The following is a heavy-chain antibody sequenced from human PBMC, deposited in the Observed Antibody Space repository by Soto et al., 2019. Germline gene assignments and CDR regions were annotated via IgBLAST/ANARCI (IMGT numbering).Heavy chain of an antibody. CDR2: ISGSGGST. CDR3: ARGYCSSTSCYLYYYGMDV. CDR1: GFTFSSYA. D-gene: IGHD2-2*01. J-gene: IGHJ6*02. Sequence: GGSLRLSCAASGFTFSSYAMSWVRQAPGKGLEWVSAISGSGGSTYYAGSVKGRFTISRDNSKNTLYLQMNSLRAEDTAVYYCARGYCSSTSCYLYYYGMDVWGQGTTVTVSS. V-gene: IGHV3-23*01.